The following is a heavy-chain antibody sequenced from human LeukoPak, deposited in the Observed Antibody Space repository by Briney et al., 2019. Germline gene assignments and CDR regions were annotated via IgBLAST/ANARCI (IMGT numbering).Heavy chain of an antibody. D-gene: IGHD6-13*01. J-gene: IGHJ6*03. CDR2: INWNGGST. V-gene: IGHV3-20*04. Sequence: GGSLRLSCAASGFTFDDYGMSWVRQAPGKGLEWVSGINWNGGSTGYADSVKGRFTISRDNAKNSLYLQMNSLRAEDTALYYCARSIAAAGTAVHYMDAWGKGTTVTVSS. CDR1: GFTFDDYG. CDR3: ARSIAAAGTAVHYMDA.